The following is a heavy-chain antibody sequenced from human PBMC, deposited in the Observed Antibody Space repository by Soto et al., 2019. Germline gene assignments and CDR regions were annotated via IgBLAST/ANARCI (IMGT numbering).Heavy chain of an antibody. D-gene: IGHD2-21*02. Sequence: SETLSLTCAVYGGSFSGYYWTWIRQPPGTGLEWIGEINHSGSTNYNPSLKSRVTISVDTSKNQFSLKLSSVTAADTAVYYCARGFSGGDADWFVPWGQGTLVTVSS. CDR1: GGSFSGYY. CDR3: ARGFSGGDADWFVP. CDR2: INHSGST. J-gene: IGHJ5*02. V-gene: IGHV4-34*01.